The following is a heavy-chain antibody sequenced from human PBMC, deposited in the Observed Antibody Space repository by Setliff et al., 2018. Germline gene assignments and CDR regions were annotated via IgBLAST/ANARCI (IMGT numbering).Heavy chain of an antibody. CDR1: GGSISNYY. CDR3: ATHAPNYYDSSGYYLRAFDI. J-gene: IGHJ3*02. D-gene: IGHD3-22*01. CDR2: IYTSGST. Sequence: SETLSLTCTVSGGSISNYYWSWIRQPAGKGLEWIGRIYTSGSTNYNPSLKSRVTISVDTSKNQFSLKLSSVTAADTAVYYCATHAPNYYDSSGYYLRAFDIWGQGTMVTVSS. V-gene: IGHV4-4*07.